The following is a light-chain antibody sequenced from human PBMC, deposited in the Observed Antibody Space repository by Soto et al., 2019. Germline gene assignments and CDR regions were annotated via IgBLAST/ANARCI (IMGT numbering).Light chain of an antibody. CDR2: KTS. V-gene: IGKV1-5*03. CDR3: QQYNNDWT. J-gene: IGKJ1*01. CDR1: QSVSSW. Sequence: DIQMTQSPSTLSASVGDRVTITCRASQSVSSWLAWYQQTPGKAPKLLIYKTSSLESGVPSRLSGSGSGTEFTLTISSMQPDDFATYYCQQYNNDWTFGQGTKVDIK.